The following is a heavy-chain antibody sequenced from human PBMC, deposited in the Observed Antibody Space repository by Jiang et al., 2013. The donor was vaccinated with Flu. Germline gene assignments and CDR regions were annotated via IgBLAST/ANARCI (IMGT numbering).Heavy chain of an antibody. CDR2: MNPNSGNT. J-gene: IGHJ4*02. CDR3: ARVARGYCSGGSCPKYDY. D-gene: IGHD2-15*01. V-gene: IGHV1-8*01. Sequence: MGWMNPNSGNTGYAQKFQGRVTMTRNTSISTAYMELSSLRSEDTAVYYCARVARGYCSGGSCPKYDYWGQGTLVTVSS.